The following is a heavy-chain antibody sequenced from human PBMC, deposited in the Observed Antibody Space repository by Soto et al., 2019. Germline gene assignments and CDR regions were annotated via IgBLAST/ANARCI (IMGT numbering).Heavy chain of an antibody. CDR2: ISGSGGAT. J-gene: IGHJ4*02. Sequence: EVQLLESGGGLVQPGGSLRLSCVASGFSFVDYAMTWVRQAPGKGLEWVSAISGSGGATYYADAVRGRFTISRDHSKNTLLLQMDRLRVEDTAIYYCAKDQYSYGYCEDYFDYWGQGTLVTVSS. CDR3: AKDQYSYGYCEDYFDY. V-gene: IGHV3-23*01. CDR1: GFSFVDYA. D-gene: IGHD5-18*01.